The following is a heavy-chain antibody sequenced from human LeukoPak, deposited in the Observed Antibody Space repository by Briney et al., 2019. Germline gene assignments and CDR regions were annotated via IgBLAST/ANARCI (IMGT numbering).Heavy chain of an antibody. J-gene: IGHJ4*02. CDR2: IYYSGST. D-gene: IGHD3-22*01. V-gene: IGHV4-59*01. CDR1: GGSISSCY. CDR3: ARETSAYYYDSSGFDY. Sequence: PSETLSLTCTVSGGSISSCYWSWIRQPPGKGLEWIGYIYYSGSTNYNPSLKSRVTISVDTSKNQFSLKLSSVTAADTAVYYCARETSAYYYDSSGFDYWGQGTLVTVSS.